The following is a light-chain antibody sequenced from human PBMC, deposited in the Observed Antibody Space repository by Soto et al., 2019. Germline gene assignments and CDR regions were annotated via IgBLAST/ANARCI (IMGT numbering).Light chain of an antibody. CDR1: SSDVGNYNY. J-gene: IGLJ3*02. Sequence: QSALTQPASVSGSPGQSITISCTGTSSDVGNYNYVSWYQQHPGKAPKLIISEVSNRPSGVSNRFSGSKSGNTASLTISGLQAEDEADYYCCSYASCSSRVFGGGTKLTVL. CDR2: EVS. CDR3: CSYASCSSRV. V-gene: IGLV2-14*01.